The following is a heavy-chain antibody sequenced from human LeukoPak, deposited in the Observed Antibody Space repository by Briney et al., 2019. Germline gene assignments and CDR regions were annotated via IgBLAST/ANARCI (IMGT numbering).Heavy chain of an antibody. D-gene: IGHD1-26*01. CDR1: GYTFTSYD. CDR2: VNPNSGNT. CDR3: ARDLEVGATVVGY. J-gene: IGHJ4*02. V-gene: IGHV1-8*01. Sequence: ASVKVSCKASGYTFTSYDINWVRQATGQGLEWMGWVNPNSGNTVYAQKFQGRVTMTRSTSITTAYMELSNLRSEDTAVYYCARDLEVGATVVGYWGQGTLVTVSS.